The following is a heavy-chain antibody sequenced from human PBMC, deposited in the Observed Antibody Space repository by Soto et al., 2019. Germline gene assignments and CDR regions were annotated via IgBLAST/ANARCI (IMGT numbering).Heavy chain of an antibody. CDR2: ISGYNGNT. CDR3: SRFIMVGGWFDPNYYHGMDV. CDR1: GYTLSNYG. V-gene: IGHV1-18*01. Sequence: ASLKVAFKTSGYTLSNYGINWVRNAPGQGLEWMGWISGYNGNTNYAQTVQGRVTMTTDTSTGTVYMELRSLKSDDTAIYYCSRFIMVGGWFDPNYYHGMDVWGQGTTVTVSS. J-gene: IGHJ6*02. D-gene: IGHD6-19*01.